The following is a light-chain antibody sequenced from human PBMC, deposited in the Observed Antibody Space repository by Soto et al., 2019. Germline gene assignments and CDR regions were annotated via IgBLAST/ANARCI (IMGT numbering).Light chain of an antibody. Sequence: QSVLTQPASVSGSPGQSITISCTGTSSDVGGYNFVSWYQHQGNIPKLIIHDGTYRPSGVSNRFSGSKSGNTASLTISGLQAEDEGDYYCSSYATGSTVVFGTGTKLTVL. CDR1: SSDVGGYNF. J-gene: IGLJ1*01. CDR3: SSYATGSTVV. V-gene: IGLV2-14*03. CDR2: DGT.